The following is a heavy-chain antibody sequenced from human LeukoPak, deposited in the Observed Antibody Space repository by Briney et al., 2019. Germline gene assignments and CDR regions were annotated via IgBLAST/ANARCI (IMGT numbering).Heavy chain of an antibody. Sequence: PGGSLRLSCAASGFSFDDYAMPWVRQAPGKGLEWVSGISWNSVTMDYADSVKGRFTISRDNAKNSLYLQMNSLRAEDTALYYCAKEGRAFDYWGQGTTVTASS. V-gene: IGHV3-9*01. J-gene: IGHJ4*03. CDR2: ISWNSVTM. CDR1: GFSFDDYA. CDR3: AKEGRAFDY.